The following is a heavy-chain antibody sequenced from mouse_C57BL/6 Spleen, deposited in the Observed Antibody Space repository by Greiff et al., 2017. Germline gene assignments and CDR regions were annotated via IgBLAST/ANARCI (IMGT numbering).Heavy chain of an antibody. D-gene: IGHD2-1*01. CDR2: INPSSGYT. Sequence: QVQLQQSGAELARPGASVKISCKASGYTFTSYTMHWVKQRPGQGLEWIGYINPSSGYTKYNQKFKDKATLTADKSSSPAYMQRSSLTSEGSAAYDGARWAIYYGIYFDYWGQGTTLTVSA. CDR1: GYTFTSYT. CDR3: ARWAIYYGIYFDY. J-gene: IGHJ2*01. V-gene: IGHV1-4*01.